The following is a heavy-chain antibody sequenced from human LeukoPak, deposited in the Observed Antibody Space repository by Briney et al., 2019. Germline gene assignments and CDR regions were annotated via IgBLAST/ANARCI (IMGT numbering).Heavy chain of an antibody. J-gene: IGHJ3*02. CDR3: ARTYYYDSSGYRAFDI. V-gene: IGHV4-38-2*02. Sequence: SETLSLTCTVSGYSISSGYYWGWIRQPPGKGLEWIGSIYYSGSTYYNPSLKSRVTISVDTSKNQFSLKLSSVTAADTAVYYCARTYYYDSSGYRAFDIWGQGTMVTVSS. CDR2: IYYSGST. CDR1: GYSISSGYY. D-gene: IGHD3-22*01.